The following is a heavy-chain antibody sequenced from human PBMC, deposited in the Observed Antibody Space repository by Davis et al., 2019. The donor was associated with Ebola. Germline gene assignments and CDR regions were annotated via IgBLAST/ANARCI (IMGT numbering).Heavy chain of an antibody. CDR1: GFTFNNYA. D-gene: IGHD1-26*01. V-gene: IGHV3-23*01. Sequence: PGGSLRLSCAASGFTFNNYAMNWVRQAPGKGLEWVSAIVSGGSGGTYYADSVKGRFTISRDNSKNTVYLQMSSLRVEDTAVYYCAKSCSATTNCQPHTDYWGQGTLVTVSS. CDR3: AKSCSATTNCQPHTDY. J-gene: IGHJ4*02. CDR2: IVSGGSGGT.